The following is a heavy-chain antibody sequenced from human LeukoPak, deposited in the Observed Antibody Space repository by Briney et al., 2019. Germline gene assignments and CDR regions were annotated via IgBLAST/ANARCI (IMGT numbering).Heavy chain of an antibody. J-gene: IGHJ4*02. CDR3: ARDAVVVTDIPFDY. CDR2: ISAYNGNT. V-gene: IGHV1-18*04. D-gene: IGHD2-21*02. CDR1: DYTFTSHG. Sequence: ASVKASCKASDYTFTSHGISWVRQAPGQGLEWMGWISAYNGNTNYAQKFQGRVTMTTDTSTSTAYMELRSLRSDDTAVYYCARDAVVVTDIPFDYWGQGTLVTVSS.